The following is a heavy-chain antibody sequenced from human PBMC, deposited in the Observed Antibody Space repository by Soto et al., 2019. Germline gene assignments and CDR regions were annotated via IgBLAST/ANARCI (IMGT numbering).Heavy chain of an antibody. V-gene: IGHV1-69*01. Sequence: QVQLVQSGAEVKKPGSSVKVSCKASGGTFSSYAISWVRQAPGQGLEWMGGIIPIFGTANYAQKFQGRVTITADESTSTAYRELSSLRSEDTAVYYCASWSSSVEYYYYGMDVWGQGTTVTVSS. D-gene: IGHD6-6*01. J-gene: IGHJ6*02. CDR2: IIPIFGTA. CDR1: GGTFSSYA. CDR3: ASWSSSVEYYYYGMDV.